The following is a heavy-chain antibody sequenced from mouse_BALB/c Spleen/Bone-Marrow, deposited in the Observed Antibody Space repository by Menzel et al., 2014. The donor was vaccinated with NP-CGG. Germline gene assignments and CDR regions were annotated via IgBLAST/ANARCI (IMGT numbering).Heavy chain of an antibody. Sequence: QVQLKESGPELVKPGASVKISCKASGYAFSSSWMNWVKRRPGQGLEWIGRIYPGDGDTNYNGKFKGKATLTADKSSSTAYMQLSSLTSVDSAVYFCARMGRLRRGDYWGQGTTLTVSS. D-gene: IGHD2-4*01. CDR3: ARMGRLRRGDY. CDR1: GYAFSSSW. CDR2: IYPGDGDT. V-gene: IGHV1-82*01. J-gene: IGHJ2*01.